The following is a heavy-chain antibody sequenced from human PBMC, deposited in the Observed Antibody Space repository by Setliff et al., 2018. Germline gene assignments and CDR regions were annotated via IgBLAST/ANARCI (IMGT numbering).Heavy chain of an antibody. V-gene: IGHV3-30*02. Sequence: PGGSLRLSCAASGFTFSSYGMHWVRQAPGKWREWVAFIRYGGSNKYYADSGKGRFTISRDNSKNTLYLQMNSLRAEDTAVYYCAKVESPADGYQIGIDYWGQGTLVTVSS. CDR1: GFTFSSYG. CDR3: AKVESPADGYQIGIDY. J-gene: IGHJ4*02. D-gene: IGHD5-12*01. CDR2: IRYGGSNK.